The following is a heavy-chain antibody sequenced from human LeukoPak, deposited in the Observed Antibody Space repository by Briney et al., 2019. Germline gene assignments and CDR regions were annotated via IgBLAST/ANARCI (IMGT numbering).Heavy chain of an antibody. CDR2: IYYSGST. CDR3: APFGSSGFDY. Sequence: NPSETLSLTCTDSGGSISSSSYYWGWIRQPPGKGLEWIGSIYYSGSTYYNPSLKSRVTISVDTSKNQFSLKLGSVTAADTAVYYCAPFGSSGFDYWGQGTLVTVSS. V-gene: IGHV4-39*07. J-gene: IGHJ4*02. CDR1: GGSISSSSYY. D-gene: IGHD6-6*01.